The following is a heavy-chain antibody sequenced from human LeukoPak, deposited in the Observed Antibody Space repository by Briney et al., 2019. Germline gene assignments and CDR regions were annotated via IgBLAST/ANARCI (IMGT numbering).Heavy chain of an antibody. CDR1: GGSISSYY. CDR3: ARGGGYSRQYYFDY. Sequence: PSETLSLTCTVSGGSISSYYWSWIRQPPGKGLEWIGYIYYSGSTNYNPSLKSRVTISVDTSKNQFSLKLSSVTAADTAVYYCARGGGYSRQYYFDYWGQGTLVTVSS. CDR2: IYYSGST. D-gene: IGHD5-12*01. V-gene: IGHV4-59*01. J-gene: IGHJ4*02.